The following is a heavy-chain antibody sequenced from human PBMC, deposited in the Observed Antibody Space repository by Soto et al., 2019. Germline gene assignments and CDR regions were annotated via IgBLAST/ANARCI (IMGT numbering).Heavy chain of an antibody. CDR3: ARLEGLATISYYFDF. CDR2: IYFRGNT. Sequence: PSETLSLTCSVSGDSINSDKYYWGWIRQPPGKGLEWIGSIYFRGNTYYNPSLQTRVTISLDKFKSQFSLKLNSVTAADSALYFCARLEGLATISYYFDFWGQGALVTVSS. CDR1: GDSINSDKYY. J-gene: IGHJ4*02. D-gene: IGHD3-9*01. V-gene: IGHV4-39*01.